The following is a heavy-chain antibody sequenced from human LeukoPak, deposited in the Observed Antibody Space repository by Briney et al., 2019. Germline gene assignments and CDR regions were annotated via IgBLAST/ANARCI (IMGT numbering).Heavy chain of an antibody. Sequence: SGGSLRLSCAASGFTFDDYAMHWVRQAPGKGLEWVSGISWNSGSIGYADSVKGRFTISRDNAKNSLYLQMNSLRAEDTALYYCAKGKGGSRGLYYFDYWGQGTLVTVSS. J-gene: IGHJ4*02. D-gene: IGHD1-26*01. CDR2: ISWNSGSI. V-gene: IGHV3-9*01. CDR1: GFTFDDYA. CDR3: AKGKGGSRGLYYFDY.